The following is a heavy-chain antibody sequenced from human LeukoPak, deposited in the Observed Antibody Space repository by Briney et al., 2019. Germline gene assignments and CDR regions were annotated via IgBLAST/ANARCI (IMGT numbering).Heavy chain of an antibody. D-gene: IGHD5-18*01. CDR2: INSDGSST. CDR3: ARGGRYSYASFDY. V-gene: IGHV3-74*01. J-gene: IGHJ4*02. Sequence: GGSLRLSCAASGFTFSSYWMHWVRQAPGQGLVLVSRINSDGSSTSYADSVKGRFTISRDNAKNTLYLQMNSLRAEDTAVYYCARGGRYSYASFDYWGQGTLVTVSS. CDR1: GFTFSSYW.